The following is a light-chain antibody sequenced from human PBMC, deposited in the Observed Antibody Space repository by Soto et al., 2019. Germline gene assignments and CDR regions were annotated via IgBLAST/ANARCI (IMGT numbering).Light chain of an antibody. CDR3: QQYSSSPSIT. V-gene: IGKV3-20*01. Sequence: EIVLAQSPGTLSLSPGESAALACRASQSVGSSYLAWYQQKPGQAPRLLIYGASTRATGIPHRFSGSGSGTDFTLTISRLEPEDFAVYYCQQYSSSPSITVGPGTRLDIK. CDR2: GAS. J-gene: IGKJ5*01. CDR1: QSVGSSY.